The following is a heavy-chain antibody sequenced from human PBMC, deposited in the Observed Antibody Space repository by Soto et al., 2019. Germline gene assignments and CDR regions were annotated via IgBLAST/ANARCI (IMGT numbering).Heavy chain of an antibody. V-gene: IGHV3-30*14. CDR1: GFTFSNYA. CDR3: ARDRWQWLYRYDFDY. Sequence: QVQLVDSGGGVVQPGRSLRLSCAASGFTFSNYAIHWVRQAPGQGLEWVAVISYDGSNKFYADSVKGRFTISRDNSKNTLYLQMNSLRSDDTAIYYCARDRWQWLYRYDFDYWGQGTLVTVSS. D-gene: IGHD6-19*01. J-gene: IGHJ4*02. CDR2: ISYDGSNK.